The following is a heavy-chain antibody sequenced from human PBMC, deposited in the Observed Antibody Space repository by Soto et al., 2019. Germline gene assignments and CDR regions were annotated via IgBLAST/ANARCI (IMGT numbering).Heavy chain of an antibody. D-gene: IGHD2-21*02. J-gene: IGHJ5*02. Sequence: SVKVSCKASGGTFSSYAISWVRQAPGQGLEWMGGIIPIFGTANYAQKFQGRVTITADESTSTAYMELSSLRSEDTAVYYCARRKSGGNSVWFDPWGQGTLVTVS. V-gene: IGHV1-69*13. CDR1: GGTFSSYA. CDR3: ARRKSGGNSVWFDP. CDR2: IIPIFGTA.